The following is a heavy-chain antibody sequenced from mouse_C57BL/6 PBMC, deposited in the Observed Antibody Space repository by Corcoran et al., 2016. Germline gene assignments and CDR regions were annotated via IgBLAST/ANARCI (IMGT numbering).Heavy chain of an antibody. Sequence: QVQLQQPGAELVRPGSSVKLSCKASGYTFTSYWMHWVKQRPIQGLEWIGNIDPSDSETHYNQKFKDKATLTVDKSSSTAYMQLSSLTSEDSAVYYCARYSNYGGYFDYWGQGTTLTVSS. V-gene: IGHV1-52*01. D-gene: IGHD2-5*01. J-gene: IGHJ2*01. CDR1: GYTFTSYW. CDR3: ARYSNYGGYFDY. CDR2: IDPSDSET.